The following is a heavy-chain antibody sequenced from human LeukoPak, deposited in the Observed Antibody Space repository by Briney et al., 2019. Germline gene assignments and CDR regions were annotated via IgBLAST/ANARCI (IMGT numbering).Heavy chain of an antibody. D-gene: IGHD3-10*01. J-gene: IGHJ4*02. CDR2: INPNSGGT. Sequence: GASVKVSCKASGYTFTVYYMHWVRQAPGQGLEWMGWINPNSGGTNYAQKFQGRVTMTRDTSISTAYMELSRLRSDDTAVYYCARDLEVWFGEFGTFDYWGQGTLVTVSS. CDR1: GYTFTVYY. CDR3: ARDLEVWFGEFGTFDY. V-gene: IGHV1-2*02.